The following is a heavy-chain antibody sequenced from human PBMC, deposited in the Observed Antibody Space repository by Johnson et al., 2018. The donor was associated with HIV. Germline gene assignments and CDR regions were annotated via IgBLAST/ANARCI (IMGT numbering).Heavy chain of an antibody. CDR3: ARETRDDAFDI. V-gene: IGHV3-53*01. CDR2: IYTGDST. J-gene: IGHJ3*02. D-gene: IGHD2-2*01. Sequence: EWVSLIYTGDSTSYADSVKGRFTISTDTSKNTLYLQMNALRAEDTAMYYCARETRDDAFDIWGQGTLVIVSS.